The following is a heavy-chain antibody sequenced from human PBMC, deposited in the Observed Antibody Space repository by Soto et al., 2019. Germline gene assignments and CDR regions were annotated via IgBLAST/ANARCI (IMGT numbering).Heavy chain of an antibody. D-gene: IGHD6-19*01. J-gene: IGHJ4*02. Sequence: QITLKESGPSLVKPTQTLTLTCTFSGFSLTTTGAGVAWIRLPPVKALEWVALIYWDDYKHYSPSLRSRLTVTKDTTKNQVVLTLTNVDPADTGPYFCAPVGGLEQWLYRLDHWGQGTLVTVSS. CDR2: IYWDDYK. V-gene: IGHV2-5*02. CDR1: GFSLTTTGAG. CDR3: APVGGLEQWLYRLDH.